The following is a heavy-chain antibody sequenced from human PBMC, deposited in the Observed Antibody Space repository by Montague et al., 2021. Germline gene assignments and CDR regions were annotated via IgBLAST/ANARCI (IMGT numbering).Heavy chain of an antibody. CDR1: GASITSNIYY. J-gene: IGHJ5*02. Sequence: SETLSLTCTVSGASITSNIYYWGWTRQSPAKGLEWIGSIYYSGNSFYQPSLKSRITMAVDTSKNQFSLKLSSVTAADTAIYYCARVFSSWYVGWFDPWGQGTLVTVSS. CDR2: IYYSGNS. D-gene: IGHD6-13*01. CDR3: ARVFSSWYVGWFDP. V-gene: IGHV4-39*07.